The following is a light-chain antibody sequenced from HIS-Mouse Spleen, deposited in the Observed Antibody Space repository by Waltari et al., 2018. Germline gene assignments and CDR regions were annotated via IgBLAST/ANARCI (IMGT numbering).Light chain of an antibody. V-gene: IGLV2-8*01. CDR2: EVS. J-gene: IGLJ1*01. Sequence: QSALTQPPSASGSPGQSVTISCTGTSSDVGGYNYVSWNQQHPGKAPKLMIYEVSKRPSGVPDRFSGSKSGNTASLTVSGLQAEDEADYYCSSYAGSNNYVFGTGTKVTVL. CDR1: SSDVGGYNY. CDR3: SSYAGSNNYV.